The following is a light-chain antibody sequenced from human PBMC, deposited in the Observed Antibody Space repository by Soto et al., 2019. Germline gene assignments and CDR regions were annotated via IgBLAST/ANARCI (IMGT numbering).Light chain of an antibody. Sequence: QSALTQPASVSGSPGQAITISCTGSSSDVGGYDYVSWYQHHPGKAPKLMIHDVSNRRSGVSNRFSGSESGNTASLTSPGFQAEDVADYYCSSYTSSRTPYVFGTGTKLTVL. J-gene: IGLJ1*01. CDR1: SSDVGGYDY. V-gene: IGLV2-14*03. CDR3: SSYTSSRTPYV. CDR2: DVS.